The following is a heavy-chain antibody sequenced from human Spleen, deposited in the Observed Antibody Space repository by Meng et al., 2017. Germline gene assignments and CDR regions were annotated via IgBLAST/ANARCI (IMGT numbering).Heavy chain of an antibody. CDR1: GFTFRSYE. D-gene: IGHD5-24*01. J-gene: IGHJ4*02. CDR2: ISSSGSTI. Sequence: GESLKISCVASGFTFRSYEMNWVRQASGKGLEWISYISSSGSTIYYADSVKGRFTISRDNAKNSLYLQLNSLRAEDTAVYYCAKWSRRDGYNFDYWGQGTLVTVSS. V-gene: IGHV3-48*03. CDR3: AKWSRRDGYNFDY.